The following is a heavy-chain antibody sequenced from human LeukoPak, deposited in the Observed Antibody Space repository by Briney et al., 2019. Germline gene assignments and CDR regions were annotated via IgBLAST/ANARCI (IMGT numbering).Heavy chain of an antibody. CDR1: GYTFTSYY. V-gene: IGHV1-46*01. CDR3: ARTYCAEDCSIRYFDY. D-gene: IGHD2-21*02. J-gene: IGHJ4*02. CDR2: INPSGGST. Sequence: ASVKVSCKASGYTFTSYYMYWVRQAPGQGLEWMGIINPSGGSTSYAQKFQGRVSMTRDTSTSTVYMELSSLTSDDTAVYYCARTYCAEDCSIRYFDYWGQGTLVTVSS.